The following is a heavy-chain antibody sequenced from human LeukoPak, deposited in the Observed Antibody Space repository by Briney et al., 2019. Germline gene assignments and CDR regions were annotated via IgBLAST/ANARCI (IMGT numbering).Heavy chain of an antibody. CDR1: GFNLSSYN. CDR3: ARDPLQLKDAFDI. D-gene: IGHD6-6*01. CDR2: ISTVSSTI. Sequence: GGSLRLSCVASGFNLSSYNMNWVRQAPGKGLEWISYISTVSSTIHYADSVKGRSTISRDNANNSLFLQMNSLRAEDTAVYYCARDPLQLKDAFDIWGQGTTVTVSS. V-gene: IGHV3-48*01. J-gene: IGHJ3*02.